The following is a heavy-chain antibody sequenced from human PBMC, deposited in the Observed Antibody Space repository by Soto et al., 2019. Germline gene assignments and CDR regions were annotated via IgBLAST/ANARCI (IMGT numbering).Heavy chain of an antibody. CDR2: IYYSGST. V-gene: IGHV4-61*01. J-gene: IGHJ4*02. CDR1: GGSVSSGSYY. Sequence: QVQLQESGPGLVKPSETLSLTCTVSGGSVSSGSYYWSWIRQPPGKGREWIGYIYYSGSTNYNPALKSRVTISVDTSKNQCSLKLSSVTAADTAVYYCARDGGGDGYNFPKGFSQIDYWGQGTLVTVSS. CDR3: ARDGGGDGYNFPKGFSQIDY. D-gene: IGHD5-12*01.